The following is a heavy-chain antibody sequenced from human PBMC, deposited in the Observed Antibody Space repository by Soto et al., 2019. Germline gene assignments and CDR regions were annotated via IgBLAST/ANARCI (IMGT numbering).Heavy chain of an antibody. D-gene: IGHD2-2*01. CDR3: ARDRDIVVVPAANKNQDFDY. Sequence: SVKVSCKASVGTFSSYAISWVRQAPGQGREGMGGIIPIFGTANYAQKFQGRVTITADESTSTAYMELSSLRSEDTAVYYCARDRDIVVVPAANKNQDFDYWGQGTMVTVSS. V-gene: IGHV1-69*13. J-gene: IGHJ4*03. CDR2: IIPIFGTA. CDR1: VGTFSSYA.